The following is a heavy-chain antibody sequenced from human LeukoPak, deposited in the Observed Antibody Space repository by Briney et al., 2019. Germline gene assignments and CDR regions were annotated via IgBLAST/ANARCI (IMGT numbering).Heavy chain of an antibody. V-gene: IGHV4-34*01. CDR1: GGSFSGHY. J-gene: IGHJ4*02. CDR2: INHSGNT. D-gene: IGHD3-10*01. Sequence: PSETLSLTCGVYGGSFSGHYWTWIRQPPGKGLEWIGEINHSGNTNYNPSLKSRVTTSVDTSKNQFSLRLTSLTAADTAVYYCARGLIRYYSGSGTSANFDYWGQGTLVTVSS. CDR3: ARGLIRYYSGSGTSANFDY.